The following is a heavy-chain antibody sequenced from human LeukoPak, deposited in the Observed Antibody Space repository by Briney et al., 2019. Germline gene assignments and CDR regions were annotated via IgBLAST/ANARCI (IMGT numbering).Heavy chain of an antibody. CDR3: ARDRRAVWFGDFDY. D-gene: IGHD3-10*01. J-gene: IGHJ4*02. CDR1: GFTFSSYG. Sequence: PGGSLRLSCAASGFTFSSYGMHWVRQAPGKGLEWVAVISYDGSNKYYADSVKGRFTISRDNSKNTLYLQMNSLRAEDTAVYYCARDRRAVWFGDFDYWGQGTLVTVSS. CDR2: ISYDGSNK. V-gene: IGHV3-30*19.